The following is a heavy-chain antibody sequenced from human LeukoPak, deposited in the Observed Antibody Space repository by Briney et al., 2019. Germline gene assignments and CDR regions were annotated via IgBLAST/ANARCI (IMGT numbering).Heavy chain of an antibody. Sequence: GGSLRLSCAASGFTFSSYWMSWVRQAPGKGLEWVANIKQDGSEKYYVDSVRGRFTISRDNAKNSLYLQMNSLRAEDTAVYYCAGILRYFDWFRGGDWFDPWGQGTLVTVSS. CDR2: IKQDGSEK. J-gene: IGHJ5*02. CDR1: GFTFSSYW. D-gene: IGHD3-9*01. CDR3: AGILRYFDWFRGGDWFDP. V-gene: IGHV3-7*01.